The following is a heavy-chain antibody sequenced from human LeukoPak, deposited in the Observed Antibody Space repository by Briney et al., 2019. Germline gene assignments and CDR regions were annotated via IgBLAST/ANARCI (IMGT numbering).Heavy chain of an antibody. CDR3: ATSSFYDSSGYYYDFDY. CDR1: GFTFSSYA. J-gene: IGHJ4*02. D-gene: IGHD3-22*01. V-gene: IGHV3-23*01. CDR2: ISGSGGST. Sequence: GSLILSCAASGFTFSSYAMSWVRQAPGKGLEWVSAISGSGGSTYYADSVKGRFTISRDNSKNTLYLQMNSLRAEDTAVYYCATSSFYDSSGYYYDFDYWGQGTLVTVSS.